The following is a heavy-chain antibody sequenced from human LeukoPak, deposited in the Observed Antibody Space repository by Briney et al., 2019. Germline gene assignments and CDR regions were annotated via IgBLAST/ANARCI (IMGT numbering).Heavy chain of an antibody. CDR3: ARAGSIVPAAILFDY. CDR2: IYYSGST. D-gene: IGHD2-2*01. V-gene: IGHV4-59*01. Sequence: SETLSLTCTVSGGSISSYYWSWIRQPPGKGLEWIGYIYYSGSTNYNPSLKSRVTISVDTSKNQFSLKLSSVTAADTAVYYCARAGSIVPAAILFDYWGQGTLVTVSS. CDR1: GGSISSYY. J-gene: IGHJ4*02.